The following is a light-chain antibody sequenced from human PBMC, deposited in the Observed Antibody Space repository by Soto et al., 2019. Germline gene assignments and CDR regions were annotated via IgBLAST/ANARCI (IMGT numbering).Light chain of an antibody. V-gene: IGKV1-33*01. J-gene: IGKJ2*01. CDR1: QYLTLY. Sequence: DIQMTQSPSSLSASVGDRFTITDDASQYLTLYLTWYQHKSCKAPNLLIHDVSTLETGVPARFSGRGSGTIFTLTIINLQPEDVATYYCQQYDSRPNTFGQGTQGGYQ. CDR2: DVS. CDR3: QQYDSRPNT.